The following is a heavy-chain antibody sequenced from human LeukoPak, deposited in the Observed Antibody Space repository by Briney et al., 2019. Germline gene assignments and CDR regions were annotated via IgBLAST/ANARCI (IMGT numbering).Heavy chain of an antibody. Sequence: ASVKVSCKASGYTFTGYYMHWARQAPGQGLEWMGWINPNSGGTNYAQKFQGRVTMTRDTSTSTVYMELSSLRSEDTAVHYCARSAKGIAVAGIDKTHFDHWGQGTLVTVSS. CDR3: ARSAKGIAVAGIDKTHFDH. J-gene: IGHJ4*02. CDR2: INPNSGGT. CDR1: GYTFTGYY. V-gene: IGHV1-2*02. D-gene: IGHD6-19*01.